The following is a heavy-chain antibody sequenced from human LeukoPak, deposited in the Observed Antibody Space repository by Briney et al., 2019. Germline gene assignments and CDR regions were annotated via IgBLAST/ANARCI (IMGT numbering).Heavy chain of an antibody. J-gene: IGHJ4*02. V-gene: IGHV3-73*01. CDR1: GFTFSGSA. CDR3: TRWIAARPFDY. D-gene: IGHD6-6*01. CDR2: IRSKANSYAT. Sequence: GGSLRPSCAASGFTFSGSAMHWVRQASGKGLEWVGRIRSKANSYATAYAASVKGRFTISRDDSKNTAYLQMNSLKPEDTAVYYCTRWIAARPFDYWGQGTLVTVSS.